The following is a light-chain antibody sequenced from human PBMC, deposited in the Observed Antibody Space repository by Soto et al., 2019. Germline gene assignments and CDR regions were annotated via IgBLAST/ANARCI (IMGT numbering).Light chain of an antibody. CDR1: SSDVGSYKY. J-gene: IGLJ1*01. Sequence: QSVLTQPPSASGSPGQSVTISCTGTSSDVGSYKYVSWYQQYPGKAPQLMIYVVSKRPSRVPDRFSASKSGNTASLTVSGLQAADEADYYCSSYAGSNNYVFGTGTKLTVL. CDR2: VVS. CDR3: SSYAGSNNYV. V-gene: IGLV2-8*01.